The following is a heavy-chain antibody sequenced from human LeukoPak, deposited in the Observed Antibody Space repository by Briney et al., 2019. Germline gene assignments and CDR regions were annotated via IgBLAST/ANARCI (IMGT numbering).Heavy chain of an antibody. D-gene: IGHD1-26*01. J-gene: IGHJ4*02. CDR3: ARDRVGATYLFDY. CDR2: ISYDGSNK. CDR1: GFTFSSYA. Sequence: GRSLRLSCAASGFTFSSYAMHWVRQAPGKGLEWVAVISYDGSNKYYADSVKGRFTISRDNSKNTLYLQMNSLRAEDTAVYCCARDRVGATYLFDYWGQGTLVTVSS. V-gene: IGHV3-30-3*01.